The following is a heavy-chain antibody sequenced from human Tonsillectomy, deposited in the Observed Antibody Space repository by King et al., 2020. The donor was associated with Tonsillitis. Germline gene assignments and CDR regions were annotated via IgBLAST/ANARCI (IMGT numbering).Heavy chain of an antibody. CDR2: ISGSGGST. D-gene: IGHD3-22*01. CDR3: ARDYYDSSGYYYH. J-gene: IGHJ5*02. Sequence: VQLVESGGGLVQPGGSLRLSCAASGFTFSSYAMSWVRQAPGKGLEWVSAISGSGGSTYYADSVKGRFTISRDNSKKTLYLQMNSLKAEDTAVYYCARDYYDSSGYYYHWGQGTLVTVSS. V-gene: IGHV3-23*04. CDR1: GFTFSSYA.